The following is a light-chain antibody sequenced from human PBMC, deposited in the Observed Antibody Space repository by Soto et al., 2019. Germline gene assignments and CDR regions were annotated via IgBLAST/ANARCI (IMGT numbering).Light chain of an antibody. CDR2: AAS. Sequence: DIQMTQSPSSLSASVGDRVTITCRASQSISSYLNWYQQKPGKAPKLLIYAASSLQSGVPSRFSGSESGTDFTLTISSLQPEDFATYYCQQGYSTLWTFGQGTKVEIK. CDR3: QQGYSTLWT. V-gene: IGKV1-39*01. J-gene: IGKJ1*01. CDR1: QSISSY.